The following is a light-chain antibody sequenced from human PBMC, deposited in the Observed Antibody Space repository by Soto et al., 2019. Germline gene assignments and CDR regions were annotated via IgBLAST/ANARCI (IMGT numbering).Light chain of an antibody. J-gene: IGLJ1*01. CDR3: SSYTTSNTRQIV. CDR1: SSDVGGYNY. CDR2: DVS. Sequence: QSVLTHPASVSGSPGQSITISCTGTSSDVGGYNYVSWYQHHPGKAPKLMIFDVSNRPPGVSNRFSGSKSGNTASLTISGLQPEDEADYYCSSYTTSNTRQIVFGTGTKVTVL. V-gene: IGLV2-14*03.